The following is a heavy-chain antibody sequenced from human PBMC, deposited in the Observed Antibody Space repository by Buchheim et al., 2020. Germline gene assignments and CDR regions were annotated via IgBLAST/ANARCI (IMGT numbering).Heavy chain of an antibody. D-gene: IGHD1-26*01. J-gene: IGHJ6*02. CDR1: GFTFNSFA. V-gene: IGHV3-30*04. CDR3: AKGRGVGADLYYYGMDV. Sequence: QVKLVESGGGVVQRGTSLRLSCAASGFTFNSFAMNWVRQAPGKGLEWVALISFDGTTTYYTQSVKGRFTISRDNSKNTLYLQMNSLRAEDTAVYYCAKGRGVGADLYYYGMDVWGQGTT. CDR2: ISFDGTTT.